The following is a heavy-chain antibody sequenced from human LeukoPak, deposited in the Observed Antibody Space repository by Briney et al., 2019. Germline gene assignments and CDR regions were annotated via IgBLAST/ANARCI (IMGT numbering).Heavy chain of an antibody. CDR3: ATAISYSSSWYYYDPHYEYFQH. J-gene: IGHJ1*01. Sequence: GWALRLSCAASVFTFSSEAMSWVRQAPVKWLHWVSAISRSGGGTYYSDAVKGRFTISRDNSKNRLYLQMHSLRAEDTAVYYCATAISYSSSWYYYDPHYEYFQHWGQGNLVTVSS. D-gene: IGHD6-13*01. CDR1: VFTFSSEA. CDR2: ISRSGGGT. V-gene: IGHV3-23*01.